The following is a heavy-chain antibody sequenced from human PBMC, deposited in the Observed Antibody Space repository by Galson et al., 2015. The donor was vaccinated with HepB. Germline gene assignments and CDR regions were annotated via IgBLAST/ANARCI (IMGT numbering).Heavy chain of an antibody. CDR1: GFTFSSYS. V-gene: IGHV3-21*01. Sequence: SLRLSCAASGFTFSSYSMNWVRQAPGKGLEWVSSISSSSSYIYYADSVKGRFTISRDDAKNSLYLQMNSLRAEDTAVYYCASHYYDSSGYPLGAFDIWGQGTMVTVSS. D-gene: IGHD3-22*01. CDR3: ASHYYDSSGYPLGAFDI. J-gene: IGHJ3*02. CDR2: ISSSSSYI.